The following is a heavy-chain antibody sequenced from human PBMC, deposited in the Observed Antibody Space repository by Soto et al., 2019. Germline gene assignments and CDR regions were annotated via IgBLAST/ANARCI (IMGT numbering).Heavy chain of an antibody. V-gene: IGHV3-30*18. Sequence: QVQLVESGGGVVQPGRSLRLSCAASGFTFSSYGMHWVRQAPGKGLEWVAVISYDGSNKYYADSVKGRFTISRDNSKNTLYLQMNSLRAEDTAVYYCVKDGVRRLRRGGVVIFDYWGQGTLVTVSS. J-gene: IGHJ4*02. CDR3: VKDGVRRLRRGGVVIFDY. CDR2: ISYDGSNK. D-gene: IGHD4-17*01. CDR1: GFTFSSYG.